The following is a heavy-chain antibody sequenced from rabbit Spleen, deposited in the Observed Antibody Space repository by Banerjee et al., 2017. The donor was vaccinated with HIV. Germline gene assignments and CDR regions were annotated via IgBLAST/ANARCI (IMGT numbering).Heavy chain of an antibody. Sequence: QSLEESGGGLVKPEGSLTLTCTASGVSFSDNDEMCWVRQAPGKGLEWIAKIYAGSSGSTYCASWAKGRLTSSKAASTTVTLQMTSQTAADTAAYFGARGEHFSVGDSAFAIYLDLWGQGTLVTVS. CDR1: GVSFSDNDE. CDR2: IYAGSSGST. CDR3: ARGEHFSVGDSAFAIYLDL. J-gene: IGHJ4*01. D-gene: IGHD6-1*01. V-gene: IGHV1S40*01.